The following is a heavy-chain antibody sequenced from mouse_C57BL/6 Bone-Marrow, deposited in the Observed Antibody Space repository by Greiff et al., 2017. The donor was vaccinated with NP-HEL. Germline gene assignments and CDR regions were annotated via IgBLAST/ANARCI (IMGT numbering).Heavy chain of an antibody. Sequence: QVQLQQSGAELVRPGTSVKMSCKASGYTFTNYWIGWAKQRPGHGLEWIGDIYPGGGYTNYNEKFKGKATLTADKSSSTAYMQFSSLTSEDSAIYYGARYYYGSSPYFDCWGQGTTLTVSA. CDR2: IYPGGGYT. V-gene: IGHV1-63*01. CDR1: GYTFTNYW. D-gene: IGHD1-1*01. J-gene: IGHJ2*01. CDR3: ARYYYGSSPYFDC.